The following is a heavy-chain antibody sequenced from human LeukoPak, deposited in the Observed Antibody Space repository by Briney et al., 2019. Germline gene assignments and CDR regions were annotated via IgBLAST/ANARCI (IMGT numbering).Heavy chain of an antibody. CDR1: GFTVSSNY. V-gene: IGHV3-53*01. CDR2: IYSGGNT. J-gene: IGHJ4*02. CDR3: ARDRYGLGYFDY. D-gene: IGHD5-18*01. Sequence: PGGSLRLSCAASGFTVSSNYMSWVRQAPGKGLGWVSVIYSGGNTYYADSVKGRFTISRDNSKNTLYLQMNSLRAEDTAVYYCARDRYGLGYFDYWGQGTLVTVSS.